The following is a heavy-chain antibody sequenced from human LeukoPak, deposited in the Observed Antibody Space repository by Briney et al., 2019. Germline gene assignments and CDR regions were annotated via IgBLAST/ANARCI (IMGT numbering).Heavy chain of an antibody. D-gene: IGHD5-24*01. V-gene: IGHV3-11*01. CDR2: ISSSGSTI. CDR3: AKDLGDGYNSVFDY. CDR1: GFTFSDYN. J-gene: IGHJ4*02. Sequence: GGSLRLSCAASGFTFSDYNMSWIRQAPGKGLEWVSYISSSGSTIYYADSVKGRFTISRDNSKNSLYLQMNSLRTEDTALYYCAKDLGDGYNSVFDYWGQGTLVTVSS.